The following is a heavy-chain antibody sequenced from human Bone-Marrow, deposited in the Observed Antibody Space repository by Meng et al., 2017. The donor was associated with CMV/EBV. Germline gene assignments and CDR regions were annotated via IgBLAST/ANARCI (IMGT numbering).Heavy chain of an antibody. D-gene: IGHD2-2*02. J-gene: IGHJ6*02. CDR2: INPNSGGT. CDR1: GYIFTGYY. V-gene: IGHV1-2*02. CDR3: ARGAPAAILAYYYYYGMDV. Sequence: GESLKISCKASGYIFTGYYMHWVRQAPGQGLEWMGWINPNSGGTNYAQKFQGRVTMTRDTSISTAYMELSRLRSDDTAVYYCARGAPAAILAYYYYYGMDVWGQGTTVTVSS.